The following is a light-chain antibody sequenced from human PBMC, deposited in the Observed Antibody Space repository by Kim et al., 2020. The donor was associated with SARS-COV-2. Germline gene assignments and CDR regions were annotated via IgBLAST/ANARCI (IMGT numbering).Light chain of an antibody. CDR1: QGIGND. Sequence: DIQMTQSPSSLSASVGDRVTITCRARQGIGNDLGWYQQKPGKAPKRLIYAASSLQSGVPSRFSGGGSGTEFTLTISSLQPEDFATYYCLQHSNYPCTFGQGTKLEI. CDR3: LQHSNYPCT. J-gene: IGKJ2*02. V-gene: IGKV1-17*01. CDR2: AAS.